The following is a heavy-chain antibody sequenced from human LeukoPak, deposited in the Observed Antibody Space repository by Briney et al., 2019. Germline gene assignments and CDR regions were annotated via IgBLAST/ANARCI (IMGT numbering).Heavy chain of an antibody. V-gene: IGHV3-23*01. Sequence: GGSLRLSCAASGFTLSNYVMSWVRQAPGKGLEWVSSIHYNGVSTYYADSVKGRFTISRDNSKNTLYLQMNSLRVEDTAVYYCAKVIREVDMSHDYWGQGALVTASS. CDR2: IHYNGVST. CDR3: AKVIREVDMSHDY. D-gene: IGHD5-12*01. J-gene: IGHJ4*02. CDR1: GFTLSNYV.